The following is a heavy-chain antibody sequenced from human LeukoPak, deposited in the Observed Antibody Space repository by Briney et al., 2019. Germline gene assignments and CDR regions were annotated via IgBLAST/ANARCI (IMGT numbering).Heavy chain of an antibody. CDR2: INGDGRDK. CDR1: GFTFSSYW. CDR3: ARGVDSAIDW. Sequence: GGSLRLSCAASGFTFSSYWMNWVRQAPGKGLDWVANINGDGRDKYYVGSVRGRFTISRDNADNALYLQMNSLRGDDTAVYYCARGVDSAIDWWGQGTLVTVSS. V-gene: IGHV3-7*01. J-gene: IGHJ4*02. D-gene: IGHD3-9*01.